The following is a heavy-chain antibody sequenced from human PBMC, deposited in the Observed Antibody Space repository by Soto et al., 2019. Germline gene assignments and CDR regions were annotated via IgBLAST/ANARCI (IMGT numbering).Heavy chain of an antibody. CDR1: GGTFSSYA. D-gene: IGHD3-22*01. Sequence: QVQLVQSGAEVKKPGSSVKVSCKASGGTFSSYAISWVRQAPGQGLEWMGGIIPIFGTANYAQKFQGRVTITADESTSTDYMELSSLRSEETAVYYCASSRRDSSGYLVSDYWGQGTLVTVSS. CDR3: ASSRRDSSGYLVSDY. CDR2: IIPIFGTA. V-gene: IGHV1-69*12. J-gene: IGHJ4*02.